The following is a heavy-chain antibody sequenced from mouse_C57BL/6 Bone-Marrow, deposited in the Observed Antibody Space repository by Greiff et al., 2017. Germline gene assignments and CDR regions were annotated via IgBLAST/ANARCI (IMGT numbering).Heavy chain of an antibody. CDR2: INPNNGGT. D-gene: IGHD1-1*01. J-gene: IGHJ1*03. CDR1: GYTFTDYN. CDR3: ASSIDYYGSSLWYFDV. V-gene: IGHV1-18*01. Sequence: EVMLVESGPELVKPGASVKIPCKASGYTFTDYNMDWVKQSHGKSLEWIGDINPNNGGTIYNQKFKGKATLTVDKSSSTAYMELRSLTSEDTAVYYCASSIDYYGSSLWYFDVWGKGTTVTVSS.